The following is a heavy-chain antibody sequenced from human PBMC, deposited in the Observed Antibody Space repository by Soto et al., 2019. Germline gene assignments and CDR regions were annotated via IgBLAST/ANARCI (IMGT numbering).Heavy chain of an antibody. CDR3: ARHIQYCYDSPEGFFYI. D-gene: IGHD3-22*01. V-gene: IGHV5-51*01. J-gene: IGHJ3*02. CDR2: IYPGDSDT. Sequence: PGESLKISCKGSGYSFTSCVIGWVRQMPGKGLEWMGIIYPGDSDTRYSPSFQGQVTISADKSLSTAYLQWSSLKASDTAMYYCARHIQYCYDSPEGFFYIWGQGTMVTVSS. CDR1: GYSFTSCV.